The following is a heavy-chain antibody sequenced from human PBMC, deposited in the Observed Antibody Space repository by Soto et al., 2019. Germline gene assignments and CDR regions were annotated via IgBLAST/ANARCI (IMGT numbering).Heavy chain of an antibody. D-gene: IGHD3-16*01. Sequence: PGGSLRLSCAASGFTFSSYGMHWVRQAPGKGLEWVAVISYDGSNKYYADSVKGRFTISRDNSKNTLYLQMNSLRAEDTAVYYCAKDLHGRGIGRGHDAFDIWGQGTMVTVSS. CDR3: AKDLHGRGIGRGHDAFDI. CDR2: ISYDGSNK. V-gene: IGHV3-30*18. J-gene: IGHJ3*02. CDR1: GFTFSSYG.